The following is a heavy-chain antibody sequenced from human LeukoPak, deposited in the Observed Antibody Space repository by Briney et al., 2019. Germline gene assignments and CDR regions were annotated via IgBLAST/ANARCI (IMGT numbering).Heavy chain of an antibody. J-gene: IGHJ5*02. CDR3: AREEVAGTEVGWFDP. D-gene: IGHD6-19*01. CDR1: GFTFSSYG. V-gene: IGHV3-33*01. CDR2: IWYDGSNK. Sequence: PGRSLRLSCAASGFTFSSYGMHWVRQAPGKGLEWVAVIWYDGSNKYYADSVKGRFTISRDNSKNTLYLQMNSLRAEDTAVYYCAREEVAGTEVGWFDPWGQGTLVTVSS.